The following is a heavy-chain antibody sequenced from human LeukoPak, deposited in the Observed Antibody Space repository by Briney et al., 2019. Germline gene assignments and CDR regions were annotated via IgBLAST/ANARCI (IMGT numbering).Heavy chain of an antibody. Sequence: GGSLRLSCAASGFTFSSYWMSWVRQAPGKGLEWVANIKQDGSEKYYVDSVKGRFTISRDNAKNSLYLQMNSLRAEDTAVYYCAREREGVVVVAARGLGAFDIWGQGTMVTVSS. J-gene: IGHJ3*02. V-gene: IGHV3-7*01. CDR2: IKQDGSEK. CDR3: AREREGVVVVAARGLGAFDI. D-gene: IGHD2-15*01. CDR1: GFTFSSYW.